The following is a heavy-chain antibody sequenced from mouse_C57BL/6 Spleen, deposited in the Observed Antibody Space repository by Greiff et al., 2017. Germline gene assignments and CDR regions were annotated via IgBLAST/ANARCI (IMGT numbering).Heavy chain of an antibody. CDR2: IDPANGNT. Sequence: EVQLQQSVAELVRPGASVKLSCTASGFNIKNTYMHWVKQRPEQGLEWIGRIDPANGNTKYAPKFQGKATITADTSSNTAYLPLSSLTSEVTAICSCAREESTVVATGDYAMDYWGQGTSVTVSS. CDR3: AREESTVVATGDYAMDY. CDR1: GFNIKNTY. D-gene: IGHD1-1*01. V-gene: IGHV14-3*01. J-gene: IGHJ4*01.